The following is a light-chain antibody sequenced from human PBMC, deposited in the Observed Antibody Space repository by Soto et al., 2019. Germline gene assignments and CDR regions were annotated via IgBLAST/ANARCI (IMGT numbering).Light chain of an antibody. Sequence: EIVMTQSPATLSVSPGERATLPCRASQSVSSNLAWYQQKPGQAPRLLIYGASTRATGIPARFSGSGSGTEFTLTISSLQSEDFAVYYCQQYNDWPRTFGQGTKVEI. CDR2: GAS. J-gene: IGKJ1*01. V-gene: IGKV3-15*01. CDR3: QQYNDWPRT. CDR1: QSVSSN.